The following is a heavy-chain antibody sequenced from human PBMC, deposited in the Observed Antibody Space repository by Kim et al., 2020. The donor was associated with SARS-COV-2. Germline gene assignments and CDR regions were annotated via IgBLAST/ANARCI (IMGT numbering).Heavy chain of an antibody. V-gene: IGHV1-8*01. J-gene: IGHJ4*02. CDR2: MNPNSGNT. CDR3: ARYGRGVDFSRRRRLDY. Sequence: ASVKVSCKASGYTFTSYDINWVRQATGQGLEWMGWMNPNSGNTGYAQKFQGRVTMTRNTSISTAYMELSSLRSEDTAVYYCARYGRGVDFSRRRRLDYWGQGTLVTVSS. D-gene: IGHD3-3*01. CDR1: GYTFTSYD.